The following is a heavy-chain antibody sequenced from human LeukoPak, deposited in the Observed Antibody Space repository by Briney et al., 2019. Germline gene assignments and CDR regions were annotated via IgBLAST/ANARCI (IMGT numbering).Heavy chain of an antibody. CDR3: ARVRDGNNLNHFDP. CDR1: GYPFSAYY. Sequence: ASVKVSCKASGYPFSAYYIHWVRQAPGQGLEWMGRINPNGGGANYAQKFQGRVTMTRDTSISIAYMELSRLKSDDTAVYYCARVRDGNNLNHFDPWGQGTLVTVSS. J-gene: IGHJ5*02. CDR2: INPNGGGA. V-gene: IGHV1-2*06. D-gene: IGHD5-24*01.